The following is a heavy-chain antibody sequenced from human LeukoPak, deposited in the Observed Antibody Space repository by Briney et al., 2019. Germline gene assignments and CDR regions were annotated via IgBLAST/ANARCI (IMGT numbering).Heavy chain of an antibody. Sequence: PGGSLRLSCTGSGFTFDDYGITWVRQAPGKGLEWVGFIRTDPYGGTTEYAASVKGRFTISRDDSESIAYLQMHSLKTEDTAVYYCTRMTPALCGGDCFDDSWGQGTLVTVSS. CDR3: TRMTPALCGGDCFDDS. D-gene: IGHD2-21*02. CDR2: IRTDPYGGTT. J-gene: IGHJ4*02. V-gene: IGHV3-49*04. CDR1: GFTFDDYG.